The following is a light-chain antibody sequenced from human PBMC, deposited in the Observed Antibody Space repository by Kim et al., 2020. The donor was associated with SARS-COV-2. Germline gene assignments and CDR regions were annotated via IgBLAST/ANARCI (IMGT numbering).Light chain of an antibody. CDR2: GKN. Sequence: SSELTQDPAVSVALGQTVRITCQGDSLRSYYASWYQQKPGQAPVLVIYGKNNRPSGIPDRFSGSSSGNTASLPITGAQAEDEADYYCNSRDSSGNHAFGTGTKVTVL. CDR3: NSRDSSGNHA. V-gene: IGLV3-19*01. J-gene: IGLJ1*01. CDR1: SLRSYY.